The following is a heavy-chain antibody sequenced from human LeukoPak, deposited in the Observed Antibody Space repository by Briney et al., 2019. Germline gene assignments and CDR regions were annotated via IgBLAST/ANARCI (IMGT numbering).Heavy chain of an antibody. CDR2: ISGSGGST. D-gene: IGHD3-22*01. J-gene: IGHJ4*02. Sequence: PGGSLRLSCAASGFTFSSYAMSWVRQAPGKGREWVAVISGSGGSTYYADSVKGRFTISRDNSKNTLYLQMNSLRAEDTAVYYCAKVRYDSSGYQSPYFDYWGQGILVTVSS. CDR3: AKVRYDSSGYQSPYFDY. V-gene: IGHV3-23*01. CDR1: GFTFSSYA.